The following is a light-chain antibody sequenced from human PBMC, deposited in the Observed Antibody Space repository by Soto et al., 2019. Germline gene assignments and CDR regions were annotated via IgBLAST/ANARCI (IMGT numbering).Light chain of an antibody. J-gene: IGKJ5*01. Sequence: EIVLTQSPGTLSLSPGERATLSCRASQSLSGGYLAWFQQKPGQTPRLLIYSASNRATGIPDRFSGSASGTDFTLTISRLEPEDFVVYYCQQNGSLPITFGQGTRLEIK. CDR3: QQNGSLPIT. V-gene: IGKV3-20*01. CDR2: SAS. CDR1: QSLSGGY.